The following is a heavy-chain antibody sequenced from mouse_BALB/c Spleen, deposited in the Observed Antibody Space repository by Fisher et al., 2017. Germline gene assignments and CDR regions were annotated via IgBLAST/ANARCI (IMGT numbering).Heavy chain of an antibody. CDR3: ARTGYGSRGYAMDY. J-gene: IGHJ4*01. Sequence: KFKGKATFTVDTSSSTAYMQFNSLTSEDSAVYYCARTGYGSRGYAMDYWGQGTSVTVSS. D-gene: IGHD1-1*01. V-gene: IGHV1S34*01.